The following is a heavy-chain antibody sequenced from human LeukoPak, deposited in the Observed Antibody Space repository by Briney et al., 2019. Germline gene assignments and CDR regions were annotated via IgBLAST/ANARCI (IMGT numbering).Heavy chain of an antibody. CDR3: ARLVEVQSNWYFDL. CDR1: GGSFSGYY. V-gene: IGHV4-34*01. CDR2: LTHSGGT. J-gene: IGHJ2*01. Sequence: PSETLSLTCAVYGGSFSGYYWSWIRQPPGKGLEWIGELTHSGGTNYNPSLKSRVTISVDTSKNQISLKLSSVAAADTAVYYCARLVEVQSNWYFDLWGRGTLVTVSS. D-gene: IGHD1-26*01.